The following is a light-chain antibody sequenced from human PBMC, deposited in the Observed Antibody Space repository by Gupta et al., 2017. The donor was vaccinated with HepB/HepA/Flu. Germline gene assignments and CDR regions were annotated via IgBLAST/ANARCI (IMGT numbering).Light chain of an antibody. CDR3: QLVNRFPWT. V-gene: IGKV1-12*02. J-gene: IGKJ1*01. CDR1: EGITNW. CDR2: GAS. Sequence: DIQVTQSPSSVSASVGDRVTITCRASEGITNWLAWYQQKPGKAPKLLIYGASTLQSGVPSRFSGSGSGTDFTLTISSLQPEDFATYYCQLVNRFPWTFGRGTKVEIK.